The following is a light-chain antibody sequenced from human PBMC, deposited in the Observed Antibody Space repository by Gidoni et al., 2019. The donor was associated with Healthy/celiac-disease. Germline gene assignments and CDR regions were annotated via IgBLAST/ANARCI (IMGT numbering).Light chain of an antibody. V-gene: IGKV1-5*03. CDR1: QSIIRC. CDR3: QQYNSYSRT. CDR2: KAS. Sequence: DIQMTQSPSTLSASVGDRVTITCRASQSIIRCLAWYQQKPGKAPKLLIYKASSLESGVPSRFSGSGSGTEFTLTISSLQPDDFATYYCQQYNSYSRTFGQGTKVEIK. J-gene: IGKJ1*01.